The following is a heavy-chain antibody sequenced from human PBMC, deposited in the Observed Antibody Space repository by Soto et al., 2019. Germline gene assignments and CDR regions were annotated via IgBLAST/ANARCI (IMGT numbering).Heavy chain of an antibody. CDR3: AKRGPYSSSWYNWFDP. CDR2: ISGSGGST. CDR1: GFTFSSYA. D-gene: IGHD6-13*01. J-gene: IGHJ5*02. V-gene: IGHV3-23*01. Sequence: EVQLLESGGGLVQPGGSLRLSCAASGFTFSSYAMSWVRQAPGKGLEWVSAISGSGGSTYYADSVKGRFTISRDSSKHTLDLEMNSLRAEDTAVYYCAKRGPYSSSWYNWFDPWGQGTLVTVSS.